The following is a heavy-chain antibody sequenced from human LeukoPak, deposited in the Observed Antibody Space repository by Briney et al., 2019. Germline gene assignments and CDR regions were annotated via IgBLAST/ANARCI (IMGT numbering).Heavy chain of an antibody. J-gene: IGHJ3*02. D-gene: IGHD2-21*02. Sequence: GSSVKVSCKASGGTFSSYAISWVRQAPGRGLEWMGRIIPIFGTANYAQKFQGRVTITADKSTSTAYMELSSLRSEDTAVYYCARGAVVVTAGGAFDIWGQGTKVTVSS. CDR2: IIPIFGTA. V-gene: IGHV1-69*06. CDR1: GGTFSSYA. CDR3: ARGAVVVTAGGAFDI.